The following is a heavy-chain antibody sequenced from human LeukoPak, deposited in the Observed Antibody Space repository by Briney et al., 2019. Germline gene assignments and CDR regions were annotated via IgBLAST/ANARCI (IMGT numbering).Heavy chain of an antibody. CDR3: ARDGADVLLWFGESNWFDP. V-gene: IGHV1-69*04. CDR2: ISPSSGGT. J-gene: IGHJ5*02. CDR1: GGTFSSYA. Sequence: SVTVSCKASGGTFSSYAISWVRQAPGQGLEWMGWISPSSGGTNYAQKFQGRVTMTRDTSTSTVYMELSSLRSEDTAVYYCARDGADVLLWFGESNWFDPWGQGTLVTVSS. D-gene: IGHD3-10*01.